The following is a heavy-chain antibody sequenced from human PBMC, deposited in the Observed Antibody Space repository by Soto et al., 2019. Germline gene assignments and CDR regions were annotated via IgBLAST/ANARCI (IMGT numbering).Heavy chain of an antibody. J-gene: IGHJ6*02. CDR2: IYWDNGK. CDR3: VHGRRVGLLSQPQDGFRSFYGLAV. V-gene: IGHV2-5*02. CDR1: GFSLSDNGVG. D-gene: IGHD3-16*02. Sequence: QITLKESGPTLVKPTQTLTLTCTFSGFSLSDNGVGVGWVRQPPGKALEWLTLIYWDNGKRYSPSLKTRLTITKSTARNQVGLTMTNLDPVDTATYYCVHGRRVGLLSQPQDGFRSFYGLAVWGRGTPVTVSS.